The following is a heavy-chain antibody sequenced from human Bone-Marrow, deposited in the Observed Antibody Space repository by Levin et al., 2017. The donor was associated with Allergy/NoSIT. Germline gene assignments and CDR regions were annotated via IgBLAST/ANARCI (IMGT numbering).Heavy chain of an antibody. D-gene: IGHD2-2*01. CDR2: IKSKTDGGTT. V-gene: IGHV3-15*01. J-gene: IGHJ4*02. CDR1: GFTFSNAW. CDR3: TTDPIVVVPAAMTLTLDGY. Sequence: GGSLRLSCAASGFTFSNAWMSWVRQAPGKGLEWVGRIKSKTDGGTTDYAAPVKGRFTISRDDSKNTLYLQMNSLKTEDTAVYYCTTDPIVVVPAAMTLTLDGYWGQGTLVTVSS.